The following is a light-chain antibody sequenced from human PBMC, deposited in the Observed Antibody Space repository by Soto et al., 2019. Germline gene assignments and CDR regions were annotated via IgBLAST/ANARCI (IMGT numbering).Light chain of an antibody. CDR1: QSVSGN. J-gene: IGKJ1*01. CDR3: QQYNNWPL. Sequence: EIIMTQSPATLSVSPGERATLSCRASQSVSGNLAWYQQKPGQAPRLLIYGASTRATGIPARFSGSGSGTEFTLTISSLQSEDFAVYYCQQYNNWPLFGQGTKVDIK. V-gene: IGKV3-15*01. CDR2: GAS.